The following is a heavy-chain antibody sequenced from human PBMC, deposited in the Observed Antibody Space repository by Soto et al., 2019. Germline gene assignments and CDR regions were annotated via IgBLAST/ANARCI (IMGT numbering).Heavy chain of an antibody. J-gene: IGHJ4*02. CDR3: ASRYCTSSSRSYFHY. D-gene: IGHD2-2*01. V-gene: IGHV3-64*01. Sequence: GGSLRLSCAASGFTFSNYAMHWVRQAPGKGLEYVSAISSGGSSTYYANSVKGRFTISRDNSKNTLYLQMGSLRAEDMALYYCASRYCTSSSRSYFHYWCQGT. CDR1: GFTFSNYA. CDR2: ISSGGSST.